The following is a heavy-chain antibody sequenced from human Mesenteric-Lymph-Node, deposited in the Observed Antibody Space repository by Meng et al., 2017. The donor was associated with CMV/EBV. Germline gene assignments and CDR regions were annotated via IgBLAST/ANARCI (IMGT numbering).Heavy chain of an antibody. CDR2: ISSSSSYI. J-gene: IGHJ4*02. CDR3: AKENGYSSSWYFHFGY. V-gene: IGHV3-21*01. Sequence: GGSLRLSCAASGFTFSSYSMNWVRQAPGKGLEWVSSISSSSSYIYYADSVKGRFTISRDNAKNSLYLQMNSLRAEDTAVYYCAKENGYSSSWYFHFGYWGQGTLVTVSS. CDR1: GFTFSSYS. D-gene: IGHD6-13*01.